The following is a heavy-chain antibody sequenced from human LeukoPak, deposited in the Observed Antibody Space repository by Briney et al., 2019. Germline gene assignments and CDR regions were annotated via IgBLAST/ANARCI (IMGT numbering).Heavy chain of an antibody. CDR3: ARGPTVTTWSEDLYYYYGMDV. Sequence: SETLSLTCTVSGGSINNYYWSWIRQPAGQGLQYIGCIYTSGSTNYIPSLRSRGTMSVDTSKNQFSLKLSSVTAADTAVYYCARGPTVTTWSEDLYYYYGMDVWGQGTTVTVSS. CDR2: IYTSGST. V-gene: IGHV4-4*07. J-gene: IGHJ6*02. D-gene: IGHD4-17*01. CDR1: GGSINNYY.